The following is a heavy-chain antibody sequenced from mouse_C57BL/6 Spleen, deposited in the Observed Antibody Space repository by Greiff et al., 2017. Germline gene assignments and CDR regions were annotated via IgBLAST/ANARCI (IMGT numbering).Heavy chain of an antibody. D-gene: IGHD2-4*01. Sequence: EVQLQQSGPELVKPGASVKISCKASGYSFTGYYMNWVKQSPEKSLEWIGEINPSTGGTTYNQKFKAKATLTVDKSSSTAYMQLKSLTSEDSAVYYCARAIYYDYAMDYWGQGTSVTVSS. CDR2: INPSTGGT. CDR3: ARAIYYDYAMDY. CDR1: GYSFTGYY. J-gene: IGHJ4*01. V-gene: IGHV1-42*01.